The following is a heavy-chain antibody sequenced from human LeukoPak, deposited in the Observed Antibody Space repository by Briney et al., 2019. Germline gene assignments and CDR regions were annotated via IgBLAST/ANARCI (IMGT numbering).Heavy chain of an antibody. Sequence: GGSLRLPCTASGFTFSSYTMTWVRQAPGKGLKWVSTITTGDGNTYYADSVKGRFTVSRDDSKNTLYLQMNSLRAEDTAVYYCAKDGGLWVSAHWGDSWGRGTLVTVSS. V-gene: IGHV3-23*01. CDR2: ITTGDGNT. D-gene: IGHD7-27*01. CDR3: AKDGGLWVSAHWGDS. CDR1: GFTFSSYT. J-gene: IGHJ4*02.